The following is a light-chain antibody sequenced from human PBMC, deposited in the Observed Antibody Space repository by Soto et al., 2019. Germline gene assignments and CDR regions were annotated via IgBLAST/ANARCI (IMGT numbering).Light chain of an antibody. CDR2: GAS. CDR3: QQLNSFPIP. Sequence: IQLTQSPSSLSASVGDRVTITCRASQGISSFLAWYQQKPGKAPKLLIYGASTLQXGVPXRFXXXXXXXXXXXXXXXXQPEDFATYYCQQLNSFPIPFGPGTKVDXX. J-gene: IGKJ3*01. CDR1: QGISSF. V-gene: IGKV1-9*01.